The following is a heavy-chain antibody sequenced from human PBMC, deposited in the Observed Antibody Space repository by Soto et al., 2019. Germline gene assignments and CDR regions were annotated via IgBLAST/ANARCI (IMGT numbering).Heavy chain of an antibody. D-gene: IGHD3-3*01. J-gene: IGHJ5*02. V-gene: IGHV4-39*01. CDR3: ARHAGGTIFGVVIMAPAWFDP. CDR2: GST. Sequence: GSTYYNPSLKSRVTISVDTSKNQFSLKLSSVTAADTAVYYCARHAGGTIFGVVIMAPAWFDPWGQGTLVTVSS.